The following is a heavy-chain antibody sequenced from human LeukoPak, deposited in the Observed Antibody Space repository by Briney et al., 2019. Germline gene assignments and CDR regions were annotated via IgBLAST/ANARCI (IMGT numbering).Heavy chain of an antibody. CDR3: ARVPRVRHGGRGYNWFDP. Sequence: SETLSLTCAVYGGSFSGYYWSWIRQPPGKGLEWMGEINHSGSTNYNPSLKSRVTISVDTSKNQFSLKLSSVTAADTAVYYCARVPRVRHGGRGYNWFDPWGQGTLVTVSS. CDR1: GGSFSGYY. V-gene: IGHV4-34*01. J-gene: IGHJ5*02. D-gene: IGHD3-16*01. CDR2: INHSGST.